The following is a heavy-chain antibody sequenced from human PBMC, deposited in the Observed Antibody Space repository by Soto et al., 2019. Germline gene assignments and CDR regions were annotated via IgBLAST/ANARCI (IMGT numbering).Heavy chain of an antibody. CDR2: IAVNADTI. V-gene: IGHV3-23*01. J-gene: IGHJ5*01. CDR3: ARVGRSDSWDMWFDS. CDR1: GFTFSSYA. D-gene: IGHD2-21*02. Sequence: EVHLLESGGGLVQPGGSLRLSCAVSGFTFSSYAMTWLRQTPGKGLEWVSSIAVNADTIHYADSVKGRFTISRDNSKSTLFVQMNSLRAEDTAVYHCARVGRSDSWDMWFDSWGQGTRVTVSS.